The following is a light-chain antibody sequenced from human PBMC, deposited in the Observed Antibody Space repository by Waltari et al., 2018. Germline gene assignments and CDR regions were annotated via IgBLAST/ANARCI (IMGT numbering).Light chain of an antibody. CDR3: QQSYSTPLT. J-gene: IGKJ4*01. CDR2: AAS. CDR1: QSISSY. Sequence: DIQMTQSPSSLSASVRDRVTINCRASQSISSYLNWYQQKPGQAPKLLSYAASSLQSGVPSRFSGSGSGTDFTLTISSLQPEDFATYYCQQSYSTPLTFGGGTKVEIK. V-gene: IGKV1-39*01.